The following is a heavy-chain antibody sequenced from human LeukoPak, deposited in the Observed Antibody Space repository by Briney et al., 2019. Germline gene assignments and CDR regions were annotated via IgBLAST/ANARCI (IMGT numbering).Heavy chain of an antibody. CDR1: GGSISSYY. CDR2: IYYSGST. D-gene: IGHD2-2*01. J-gene: IGHJ5*02. CDR3: ARDRGYCSSTSCNNWFDP. V-gene: IGHV4-59*12. Sequence: KPSETLSLTCTVSGGSISSYYWSWIRQPPGKGLEWIGYIYYSGSTNYNPSLKSRVTISVDTSKNQFSLKLSSVTAADTAVYYCARDRGYCSSTSCNNWFDPWGQGTLVTVSS.